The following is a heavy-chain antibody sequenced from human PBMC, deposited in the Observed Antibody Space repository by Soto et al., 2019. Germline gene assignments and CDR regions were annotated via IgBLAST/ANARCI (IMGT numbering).Heavy chain of an antibody. Sequence: VSSVRVSYKQAGYAFSSYYMHWLRQTPGQGLEWMGIINPSGGSTSYAQKFQGRVSMTRDTSTSTVYMELSSLRSEDTAVYYCAQPLSDLRNQDIVLVPPAPGITRPDYSGMEVWGQGTTVPGSS. CDR2: INPSGGST. J-gene: IGHJ6*02. CDR3: AQPLSDLRNQDIVLVPPAPGITRPDYSGMEV. V-gene: IGHV1-46*01. D-gene: IGHD2-2*01. CDR1: GYAFSSYY.